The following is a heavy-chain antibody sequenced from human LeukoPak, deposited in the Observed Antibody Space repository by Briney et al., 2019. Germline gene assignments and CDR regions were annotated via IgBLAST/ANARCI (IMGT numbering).Heavy chain of an antibody. CDR3: ARDFLRDGYNYEYYYYYYMDV. Sequence: GASVKVSCKASGYTFTGYYMHWVRQAPGQGLEWMGWINPNSGGTNYAQKFQGRVTMTRDTSISTAYMELRSLRSDDTAVYYCARDFLRDGYNYEYYYYYYMDVWGKGTTVTVSS. D-gene: IGHD5-24*01. V-gene: IGHV1-2*02. J-gene: IGHJ6*03. CDR2: INPNSGGT. CDR1: GYTFTGYY.